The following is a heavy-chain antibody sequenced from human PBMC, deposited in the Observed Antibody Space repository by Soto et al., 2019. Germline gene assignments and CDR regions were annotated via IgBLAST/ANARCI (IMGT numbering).Heavy chain of an antibody. CDR1: GFTFNNFA. CDR3: AKAYDYIWGSYPRELHH. D-gene: IGHD3-16*02. CDR2: ISRTGGAA. J-gene: IGHJ5*02. V-gene: IGHV3-23*01. Sequence: VQLLESGGGLVQPGGSLRLSCAASGFTFNNFAMFWVRQAPGKGLEWVSSISRTGGAAHYADSVNGRFTISRDNSKNTLFLQFDSLRAEDTAVYYCAKAYDYIWGSYPRELHHWGQGTLVTVSS.